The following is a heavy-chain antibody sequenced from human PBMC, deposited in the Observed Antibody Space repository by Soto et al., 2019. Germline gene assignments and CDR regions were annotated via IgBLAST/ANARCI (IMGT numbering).Heavy chain of an antibody. CDR3: VHHYNSGSYADY. CDR1: GFSLTTSGVG. D-gene: IGHD1-26*01. Sequence: SGPTLVNPTQTLTLTGTFSGFSLTTSGVGVGWIRQPPGKALEWLALIYWDDDKRYSSFLKSRLTITKDTSKKQVVLTMTNMDPVDTATYYCVHHYNSGSYADYWGQGTLVTVSS. CDR2: IYWDDDK. J-gene: IGHJ4*02. V-gene: IGHV2-5*02.